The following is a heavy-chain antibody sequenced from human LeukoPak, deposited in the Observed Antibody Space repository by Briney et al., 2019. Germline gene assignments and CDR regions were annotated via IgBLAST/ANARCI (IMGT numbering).Heavy chain of an antibody. Sequence: GGSLRLSCAASGFTVSSNYMSWVRQAPGKGLEWVAVISYDGSNKYYVDSVKGRFTISRDNSKNTLYLQMNSLRAEDTAVYYCAKDDNPHYYYYYMDVWGIGTTVTVSS. J-gene: IGHJ6*03. CDR2: ISYDGSNK. CDR3: AKDDNPHYYYYYMDV. D-gene: IGHD1-14*01. V-gene: IGHV3-30*18. CDR1: GFTVSSNY.